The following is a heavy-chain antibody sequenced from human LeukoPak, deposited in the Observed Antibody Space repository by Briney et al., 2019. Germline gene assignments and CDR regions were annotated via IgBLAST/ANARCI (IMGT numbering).Heavy chain of an antibody. Sequence: GSLLLSFAVPGFPVSSNYMTWVRRAPGKGLEWLSVIYRGGITYYADSVKGRFTFSRDTSKNTLYLQMNSLRVEDTAVYYCASGSLGSSSSTDCCPLDYWGQGTLVTASS. CDR2: IYRGGIT. V-gene: IGHV3-53*01. J-gene: IGHJ4*02. D-gene: IGHD6-6*01. CDR1: GFPVSSNY. CDR3: ASGSLGSSSSTDCCPLDY.